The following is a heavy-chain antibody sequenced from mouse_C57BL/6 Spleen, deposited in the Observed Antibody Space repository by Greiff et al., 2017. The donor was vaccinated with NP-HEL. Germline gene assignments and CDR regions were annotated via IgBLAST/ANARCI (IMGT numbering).Heavy chain of an antibody. CDR2: ISSGSSTI. J-gene: IGHJ4*01. V-gene: IGHV5-17*01. CDR1: GFTISDYG. CDR3: ATFIYYYGSRPDYYAMDY. D-gene: IGHD1-1*01. Sequence: VQLKESGGGLVKPGGSLKLSCAASGFTISDYGMHWVRQAPEKGLEWVAYISSGSSTIYYADTVKGRFTISRDNAKNTLFLQMTSLRSEDTAMYYCATFIYYYGSRPDYYAMDYWGQGTSVTVSS.